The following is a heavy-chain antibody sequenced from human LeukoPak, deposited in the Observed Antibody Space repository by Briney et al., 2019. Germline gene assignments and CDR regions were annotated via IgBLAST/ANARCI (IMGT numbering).Heavy chain of an antibody. CDR2: IYYSGST. D-gene: IGHD6-19*01. V-gene: IGHV4-59*01. CDR1: GGSISTYY. Sequence: SETLSLTCTVSGGSISTYYWNWIRQPPGKGLEWIGYIYYSGSTNYNPSLKSRVTISVDTSKNQFSLKLSSVTAADTAVYYCARYSSGWDNWFDPWGQGTLVTVSS. J-gene: IGHJ5*02. CDR3: ARYSSGWDNWFDP.